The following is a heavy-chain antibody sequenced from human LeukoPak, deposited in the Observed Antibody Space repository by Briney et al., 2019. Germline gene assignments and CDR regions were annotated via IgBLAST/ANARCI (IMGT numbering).Heavy chain of an antibody. CDR1: GFSFSDHY. D-gene: IGHD2-15*01. CDR3: ARDQYCSGGTCPYGMDV. J-gene: IGHJ6*02. CDR2: TRNKAHSYTT. Sequence: GGSLRLSCAASGFSFSDHYMDWVRQAPGKGLEWVGRTRNKAHSYTTEYAASVKGRFTISRDDSKNSPYLQMNSLKTEDTAVYYCARDQYCSGGTCPYGMDVWGQGTTVTVSS. V-gene: IGHV3-72*01.